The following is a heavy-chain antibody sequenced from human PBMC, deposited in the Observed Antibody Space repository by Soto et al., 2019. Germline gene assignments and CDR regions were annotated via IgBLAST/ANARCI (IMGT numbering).Heavy chain of an antibody. CDR1: GYTFTTYG. V-gene: IGHV1-18*01. J-gene: IGHJ3*01. CDR3: ARVKVPAAVLGAFDV. CDR2: INPLNGDT. Sequence: QAQLVQSGGEMKKAGASVKVSCKASGYTFTTYGITWVRQAHGQGLDWMGWINPLNGDTKSAANFQDRVTMTTDTSTRTAYMELRSLRSDDTAVYYCARVKVPAAVLGAFDVWGQGTLVTVSS. D-gene: IGHD2-2*01.